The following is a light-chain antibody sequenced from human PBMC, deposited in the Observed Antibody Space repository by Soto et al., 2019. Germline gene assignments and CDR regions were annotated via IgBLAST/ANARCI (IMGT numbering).Light chain of an antibody. Sequence: DTQLTQSPSFLSASVGDRVTITCRASQGISNYLAWYQQKPGKAPKLLIYPAATLQSGVPSRLSGSGSGTEFTLTIGSLQPEDFATYYCQELNSYPFAFGGGTKVDI. V-gene: IGKV1-9*01. CDR1: QGISNY. J-gene: IGKJ4*01. CDR2: PAA. CDR3: QELNSYPFA.